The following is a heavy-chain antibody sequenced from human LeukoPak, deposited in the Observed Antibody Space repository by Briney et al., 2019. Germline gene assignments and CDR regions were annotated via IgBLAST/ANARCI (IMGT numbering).Heavy chain of an antibody. V-gene: IGHV3-20*04. D-gene: IGHD6-6*01. CDR3: ARIAALSIAARQENYMDV. J-gene: IGHJ6*03. CDR2: INWNGGST. CDR1: GFTFDDYG. Sequence: GGSLRLSCAASGFTFDDYGMSWVRQAPGKGLEWVSGINWNGGSTGYADSVKGRFTISRDNAKNSLYLQMNSLRAEDTAVYYCARIAALSIAARQENYMDVWGKGTTVTVSS.